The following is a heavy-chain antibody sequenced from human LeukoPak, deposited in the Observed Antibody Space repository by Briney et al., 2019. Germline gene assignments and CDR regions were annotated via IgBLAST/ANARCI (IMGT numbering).Heavy chain of an antibody. CDR1: GGSISSYY. V-gene: IGHV4-59*01. CDR3: ARYIWGSYPTFEDY. Sequence: SETLSLTCTVSGGSISSYYWSWIRQPPGKGLEWIGYISYSGSTNYNPSLKSRVTISVDTSKNQFSLKLNSVTAADTAVYYCARYIWGSYPTFEDYWGQGSLVTVSS. D-gene: IGHD3-16*02. CDR2: ISYSGST. J-gene: IGHJ4*02.